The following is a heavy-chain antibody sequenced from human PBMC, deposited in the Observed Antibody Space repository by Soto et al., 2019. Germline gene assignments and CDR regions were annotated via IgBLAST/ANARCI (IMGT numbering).Heavy chain of an antibody. Sequence: GESLKISCKGSGYSFTSYWIGWVRQMPGKGLEWMGIIYPGDSDTRYSPSFQGQVTISADKSISTAYLQWSSLKASDTDMYYCARHKSAGYDAFDIWGQGTMVTVSS. CDR1: GYSFTSYW. CDR3: ARHKSAGYDAFDI. J-gene: IGHJ3*02. V-gene: IGHV5-51*01. D-gene: IGHD6-25*01. CDR2: IYPGDSDT.